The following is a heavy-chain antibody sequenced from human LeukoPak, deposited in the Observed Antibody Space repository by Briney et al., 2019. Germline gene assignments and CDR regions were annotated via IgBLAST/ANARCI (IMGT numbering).Heavy chain of an antibody. Sequence: SETLSLTCTVSGGSISSSSYYWGWIRQPPGKGLEWIGSIYYSGSTYYNPSLKSRVTISVDTSKNQFSLKLSSVTAADTAVYYCARLDYSSLWYFDYWGQGTLVTVSS. D-gene: IGHD6-6*01. V-gene: IGHV4-39*01. CDR2: IYYSGST. J-gene: IGHJ4*02. CDR1: GGSISSSSYY. CDR3: ARLDYSSLWYFDY.